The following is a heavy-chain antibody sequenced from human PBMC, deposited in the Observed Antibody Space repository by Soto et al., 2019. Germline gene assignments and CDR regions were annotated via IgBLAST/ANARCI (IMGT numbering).Heavy chain of an antibody. CDR1: GFIPSSYA. CDR3: DKDPIMVSSSFNYFDF. Sequence: GGSLRLSCVVSGFIPSSYAMSWVRQAPGKGLEWVSGISGSGGATSYADSVKGRFTISRDNSKNTLYLQMNSLSAEETAIYYCDKDPIMVSSSFNYFDFWGQGALVTVSS. D-gene: IGHD6-6*01. J-gene: IGHJ4*02. CDR2: ISGSGGAT. V-gene: IGHV3-23*01.